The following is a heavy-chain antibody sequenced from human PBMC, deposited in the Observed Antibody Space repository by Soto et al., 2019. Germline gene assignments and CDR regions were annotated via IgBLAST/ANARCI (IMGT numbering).Heavy chain of an antibody. D-gene: IGHD3-3*01. V-gene: IGHV1-69*13. CDR2: IIPIFGTA. Sequence: SVKVSCKASGGTFSSYAISWVRQAPGQGLEWMGGIIPIFGTANYAQKFQGRVTITADESTSTAYMELSSLRSEDTAVSYCAREVPQYYDFWGQGTLVTVSS. J-gene: IGHJ4*02. CDR3: AREVPQYYDF. CDR1: GGTFSSYA.